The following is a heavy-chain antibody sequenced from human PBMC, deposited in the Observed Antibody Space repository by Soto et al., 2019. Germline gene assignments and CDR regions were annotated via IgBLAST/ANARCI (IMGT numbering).Heavy chain of an antibody. CDR3: ARGDTALSYWYFDL. D-gene: IGHD5-18*01. Sequence: EVPLVQSGAEVKKPGESLSISCKGAGYSFTSHWISWVRQLPGKCLEWMVRLDPSDAYTSYSPSFQGHVTISADRSISTVYLQWSSLKASDTAMYYCARGDTALSYWYFDLWGRGTLVTVSS. V-gene: IGHV5-10-1*01. J-gene: IGHJ2*01. CDR2: LDPSDAYT. CDR1: GYSFTSHW.